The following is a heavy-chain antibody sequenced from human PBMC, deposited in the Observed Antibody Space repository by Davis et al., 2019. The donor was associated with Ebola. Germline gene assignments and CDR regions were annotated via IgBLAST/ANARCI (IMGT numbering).Heavy chain of an antibody. J-gene: IGHJ4*02. CDR1: GFTFRLYG. D-gene: IGHD5-12*01. CDR2: ISYDGRNK. CDR3: AKDHRFIVAAVTGLDY. Sequence: LSLTCAASGFTFRLYGMHWVRQAPGKGLEWVAVISYDGRNKFYADSVKGRFTISRDNSKNTVYLQMDSLRAEDTAVYFCAKDHRFIVAAVTGLDYWGQGTPVTVSS. V-gene: IGHV3-30*18.